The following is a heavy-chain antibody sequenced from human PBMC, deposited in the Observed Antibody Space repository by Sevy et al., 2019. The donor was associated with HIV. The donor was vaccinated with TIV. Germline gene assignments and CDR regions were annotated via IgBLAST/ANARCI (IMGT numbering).Heavy chain of an antibody. V-gene: IGHV4-59*01. Sequence: SETLSLTCTVSGDSIGSYYWSWIRQPPGKGLEWIGDVYGNGDTNYSPSLKSRVPILVDTSKNQFSLKLRSVTAADTAVYFCARGQKYDIMTAMYYKNGFDVWGQGTMVTVSS. CDR2: VYGNGDT. CDR1: GDSIGSYY. J-gene: IGHJ6*02. CDR3: ARGQKYDIMTAMYYKNGFDV. D-gene: IGHD3-9*01.